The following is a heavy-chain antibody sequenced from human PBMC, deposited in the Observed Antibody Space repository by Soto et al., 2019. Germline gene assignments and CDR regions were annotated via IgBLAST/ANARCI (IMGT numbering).Heavy chain of an antibody. CDR3: ARVREGGYFDY. J-gene: IGHJ4*02. Sequence: EVQLVESGGGLVQPGGSLRLSCAASGFTFSSYDMHWVRQATGKGLEWVSAIGTAGDTYYPGSVKGRFTISRENAKNSLYLQMNSLRAGDTAVYYCARVREGGYFDYWGQGTLVTVSS. CDR2: IGTAGDT. CDR1: GFTFSSYD. D-gene: IGHD2-15*01. V-gene: IGHV3-13*01.